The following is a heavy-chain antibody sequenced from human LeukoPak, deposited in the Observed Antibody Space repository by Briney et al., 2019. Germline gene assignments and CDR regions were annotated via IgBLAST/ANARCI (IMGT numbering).Heavy chain of an antibody. CDR1: GFTFSSYW. Sequence: PGGSLRLSCAASGFTFSSYWMSWVRQAPGKGLECVANIKQDGSETHYVDSVKGRFTISRDNAKNSLFLQMNSLRAEDTAVYYCARGRPTWNDGYFDYWGQGTLVTASS. CDR3: ARGRPTWNDGYFDY. D-gene: IGHD1-1*01. J-gene: IGHJ4*02. CDR2: IKQDGSET. V-gene: IGHV3-7*04.